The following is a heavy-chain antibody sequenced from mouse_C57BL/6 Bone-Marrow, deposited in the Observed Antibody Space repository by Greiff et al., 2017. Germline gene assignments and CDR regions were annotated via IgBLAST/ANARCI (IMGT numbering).Heavy chain of an antibody. CDR3: ARSAVVARPMYFDV. CDR2: IYWDDDK. D-gene: IGHD1-1*01. V-gene: IGHV8-12*01. J-gene: IGHJ1*03. Sequence: QVQLKESGPGILQSSQTLSLTCSFSGFSLSTSGMGVSWLRQPSGKGLDWLAHIYWDDDKRYNPSPKRRLTISKDTVRNQVFLKITNVDTADTATYYCARSAVVARPMYFDVWGTGTTVTVSA. CDR1: GFSLSTSGMG.